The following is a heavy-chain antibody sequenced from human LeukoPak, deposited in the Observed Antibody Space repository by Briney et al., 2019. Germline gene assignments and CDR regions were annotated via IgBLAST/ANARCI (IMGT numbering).Heavy chain of an antibody. Sequence: TSETLSLTCAVYGGSFSGYYWSWIRQPPGKGLEWIGEINHSGSTNYNPSLKSRVTISVDTSKNQFSLKLSSVTAADTAVYYCARGGSVLRYFDWLYQHDYWGQGTLVTVFS. V-gene: IGHV4-34*01. CDR2: INHSGST. CDR3: ARGGSVLRYFDWLYQHDY. D-gene: IGHD3-9*01. CDR1: GGSFSGYY. J-gene: IGHJ4*02.